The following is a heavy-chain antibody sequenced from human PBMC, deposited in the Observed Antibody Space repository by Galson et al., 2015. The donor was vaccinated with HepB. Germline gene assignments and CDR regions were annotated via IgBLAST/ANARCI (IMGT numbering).Heavy chain of an antibody. CDR1: GFTFSSYS. CDR2: ISSSSSHI. V-gene: IGHV3-21*01. CDR3: ARCLGYCSSTRCYNYYYYGMDV. Sequence: SLRLSCAASGFTFSSYSMNWVRQAPGKGLEWVSSISSSSSHIYYADSVKGRFTISRDNAKSSLYLQMNSLRAEDTAVYYCARCLGYCSSTRCYNYYYYGMDVWGQGTTVTVSS. J-gene: IGHJ6*02. D-gene: IGHD2-2*02.